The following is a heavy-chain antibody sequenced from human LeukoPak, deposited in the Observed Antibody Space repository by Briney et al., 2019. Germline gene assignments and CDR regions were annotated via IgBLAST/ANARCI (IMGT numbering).Heavy chain of an antibody. D-gene: IGHD6-13*01. CDR1: GFTFSSYW. Sequence: GGSLRLSCAASGFTFSSYWMHWVRQAPGKGLVWVSRINTDGSNTRYADSVKGRFTISRDNAKNTLYLQMNSLRAEDTAVYYCAGDRQQLVIYYYMDVWGKGTTVTVSS. CDR2: INTDGSNT. V-gene: IGHV3-74*01. J-gene: IGHJ6*03. CDR3: AGDRQQLVIYYYMDV.